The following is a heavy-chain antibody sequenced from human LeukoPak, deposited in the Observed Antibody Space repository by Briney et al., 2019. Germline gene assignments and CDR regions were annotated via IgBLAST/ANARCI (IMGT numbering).Heavy chain of an antibody. CDR1: GFTFSSYA. CDR3: ARDWAGGYGDYVGY. J-gene: IGHJ4*02. D-gene: IGHD4-17*01. CDR2: IWYEGINK. V-gene: IGHV3-33*01. Sequence: GGSLRLSCEASGFTFSSYAMHRVRQAPGAGLEWVAVIWYEGINKYYADSVKGRFTISRDSSKNTVYLQMNSLRAEDTAVYYCARDWAGGYGDYVGYWGQGTLVTVSS.